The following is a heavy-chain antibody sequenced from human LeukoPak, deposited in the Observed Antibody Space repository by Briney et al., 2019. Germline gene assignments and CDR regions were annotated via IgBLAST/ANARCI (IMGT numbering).Heavy chain of an antibody. CDR2: IYNNGNT. CDR3: ARLLGDSRGCYHHDF. D-gene: IGHD6-19*01. V-gene: IGHV4-31*03. J-gene: IGHJ4*02. Sequence: SETLSLTCTVSGGSITSGNYWRWIRQHPGMGLEWIGYIYNNGNTDYNPSLKSRAFISTDTSKNEISLNLNSVTAADTAVYYCARLLGDSRGCYHHDFWGQGILVTVSS. CDR1: GGSITSGNY.